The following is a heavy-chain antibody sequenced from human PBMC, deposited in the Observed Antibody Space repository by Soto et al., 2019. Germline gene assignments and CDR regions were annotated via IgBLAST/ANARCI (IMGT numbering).Heavy chain of an antibody. CDR2: IYYTGST. V-gene: IGHV4-59*08. CDR1: GGSISRYY. D-gene: IGHD3-10*01. Sequence: SETLSLTCTVSGGSISRYYWSWIRQPPGKGLEYIGYIYYTGSTNYNPSLKSRVTISLDTSKNQFSLKVSSVTAADTAVYYCARVFWFGDTTAFDYWGSGTLVTVSS. CDR3: ARVFWFGDTTAFDY. J-gene: IGHJ4*02.